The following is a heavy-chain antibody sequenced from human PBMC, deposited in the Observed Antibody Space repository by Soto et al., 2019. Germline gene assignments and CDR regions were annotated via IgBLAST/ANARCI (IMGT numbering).Heavy chain of an antibody. Sequence: HPGGSLRLSCAASGFTFSGHGLHWVRQAPGKGLEWVAVVSSDGTEKHYADSVKGRFTISRDNSKDTLFLQLSSLRAEDTAVFYCARDRGDMAVLRNYYFIDVWGQGTTVTVAS. J-gene: IGHJ6*03. CDR1: GFTFSGHG. CDR2: VSSDGTEK. CDR3: ARDRGDMAVLRNYYFIDV. V-gene: IGHV3-30*03. D-gene: IGHD6-19*01.